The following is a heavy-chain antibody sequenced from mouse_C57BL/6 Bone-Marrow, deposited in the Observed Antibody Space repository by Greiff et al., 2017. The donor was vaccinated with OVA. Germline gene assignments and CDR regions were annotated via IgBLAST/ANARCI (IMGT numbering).Heavy chain of an antibody. V-gene: IGHV1-18*01. Sequence: VQLQQSGPELVKPGASVKIPCKASGYTFTDYNMDWVKQSHGKSLEWIGDINPNNGGTIYNQKFKGKATLTVDKSSMTAYMELRSLPPEDTAVYFCASQYYGSSYNAMDYWGQGTSLTVSS. CDR2: INPNNGGT. CDR3: ASQYYGSSYNAMDY. J-gene: IGHJ4*01. CDR1: GYTFTDYN. D-gene: IGHD1-1*01.